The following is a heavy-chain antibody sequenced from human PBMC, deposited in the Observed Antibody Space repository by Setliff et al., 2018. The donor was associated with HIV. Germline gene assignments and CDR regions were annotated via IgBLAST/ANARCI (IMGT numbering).Heavy chain of an antibody. V-gene: IGHV3-21*01. Sequence: GGSLRLSCAASGFTFNSYSMNWVRQAPGKGLEWVSSISSSNSYKHYADSVKGRFTISRDNAKNSLYLQMNSLRVEDTAVYYCASDEDGYNHFDFWGQGTLVTVSS. CDR3: ASDEDGYNHFDF. J-gene: IGHJ4*02. CDR2: ISSSNSYK. D-gene: IGHD5-12*01. CDR1: GFTFNSYS.